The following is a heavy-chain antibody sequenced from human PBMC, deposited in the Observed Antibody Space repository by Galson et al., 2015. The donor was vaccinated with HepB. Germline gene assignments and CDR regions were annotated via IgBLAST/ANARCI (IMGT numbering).Heavy chain of an antibody. CDR2: ISGSGGST. D-gene: IGHD3-10*01. CDR1: GFTFSSYA. CDR3: AKDRKRVFIGSGSLGWFDP. J-gene: IGHJ5*02. Sequence: SLRLSCAASGFTFSSYAMSWVRQAPGKGLEWVSAISGSGGSTYYADSVKGRFTISRDNSKNTLYLQMNSLRAEDTAVYYCAKDRKRVFIGSGSLGWFDPWGQGTLVTVSS. V-gene: IGHV3-23*01.